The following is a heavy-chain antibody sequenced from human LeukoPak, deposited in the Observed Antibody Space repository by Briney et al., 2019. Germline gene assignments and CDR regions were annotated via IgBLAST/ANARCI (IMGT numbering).Heavy chain of an antibody. CDR3: ARDRIDTKYYYYGMDV. CDR1: GFTFSSYA. Sequence: GGSLRLSCAASGFTFSSYAMSWVRQAPGKGLEWVSVIYSGGSTYYADSVKGRFTISRDNSKNTLYLQMNSLRAEDTAVYYCARDRIDTKYYYYGMDVWGQGTTVTVSS. CDR2: IYSGGST. D-gene: IGHD1-26*01. J-gene: IGHJ6*02. V-gene: IGHV3-53*01.